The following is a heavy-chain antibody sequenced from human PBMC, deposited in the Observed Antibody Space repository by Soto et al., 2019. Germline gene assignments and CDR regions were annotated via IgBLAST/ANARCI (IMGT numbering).Heavy chain of an antibody. Sequence: QVPLQESGPGPVKPSGTPAPTCAVSGVSLRRHDWWTWVRQPPGKGLEWIGESHQSGNTHYNSSLESRVTISLDKSKNQLSLQLTSVTVADTAVYYCATRDTGRVYWGQGTLVTVSS. J-gene: IGHJ4*02. CDR3: ATRDTGRVY. CDR1: GVSLRRHDW. D-gene: IGHD5-18*01. CDR2: SHQSGNT. V-gene: IGHV4-4*02.